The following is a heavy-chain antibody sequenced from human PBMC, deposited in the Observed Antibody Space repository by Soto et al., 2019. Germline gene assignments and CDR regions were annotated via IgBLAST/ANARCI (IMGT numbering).Heavy chain of an antibody. Sequence: SETLSLTCTVSGGSISSYYWSWIRQPPGKGLEWIGYIYYSGSTNYNHSLKSRVTISVDTSKNQFSLKLSSVTAADTAVYYCARSRTTVTPSGFQHWGQGTLVTVSS. CDR1: GGSISSYY. CDR3: ARSRTTVTPSGFQH. V-gene: IGHV4-59*01. D-gene: IGHD4-17*01. CDR2: IYYSGST. J-gene: IGHJ1*01.